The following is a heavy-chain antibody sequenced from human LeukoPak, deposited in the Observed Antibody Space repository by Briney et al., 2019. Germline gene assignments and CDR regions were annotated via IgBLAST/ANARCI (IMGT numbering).Heavy chain of an antibody. CDR1: GYTLTELS. D-gene: IGHD3-10*01. V-gene: IGHV1-24*01. J-gene: IGHJ4*02. Sequence: ASVRVSCKVSGYTLTELSMHWVRQAPGKGLEWMGGFDPEDGETIYAQKFQGRVTMTEDTSTDTAYMELSSLRSEDTAVYYCATDRGYYGSGSFTRFDYWGQGTLVTVSS. CDR3: ATDRGYYGSGSFTRFDY. CDR2: FDPEDGET.